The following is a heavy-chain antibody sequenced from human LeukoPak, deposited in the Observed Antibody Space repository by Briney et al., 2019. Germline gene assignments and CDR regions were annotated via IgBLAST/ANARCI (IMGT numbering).Heavy chain of an antibody. CDR3: ARSDGYGLVDI. CDR2: INHSGST. CDR1: GGSFSGYY. Sequence: PSETLSLTCAVYGGSFSGYYWSWIRQPPGKGLEWIGEINHSGSTNYNPSLKSRVTISVDTSKNQFSLKLSSVTAADTAVYYCARSDGYGLVDIWGQGTMVTVSS. D-gene: IGHD3-10*01. J-gene: IGHJ3*02. V-gene: IGHV4-34*01.